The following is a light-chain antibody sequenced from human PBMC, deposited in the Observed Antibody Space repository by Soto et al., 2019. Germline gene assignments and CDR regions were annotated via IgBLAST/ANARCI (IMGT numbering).Light chain of an antibody. CDR3: LRYNAFSQT. J-gene: IGKJ1*01. V-gene: IGKV1-5*01. CDR2: DAS. CDR1: QSMNDW. Sequence: DIQMTQSPSTLSASVGDRVTITCRASQSMNDWLAWYQQKPGKAPKVLIYDASSLQSGVPSRFSGSGSGTEFTLTIESLQPYDVATYYCLRYNAFSQTFGQGTKVEI.